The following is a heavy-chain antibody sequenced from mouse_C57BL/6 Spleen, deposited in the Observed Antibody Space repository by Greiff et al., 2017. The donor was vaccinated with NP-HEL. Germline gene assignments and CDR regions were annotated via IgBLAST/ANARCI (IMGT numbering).Heavy chain of an antibody. CDR1: GYTFTSYW. J-gene: IGHJ3*01. CDR3: ARNYGSS. Sequence: QVQLQQPGAELVKPGASVKLSCKASGYTFTSYWMQWVKQRPGQGLEWIGEIDPSDSYTNYNQKFKGKATLTVDTSSSTAYMQLSSLTSEDSAVYYCARNYGSSWGQGTLVTVSA. CDR2: IDPSDSYT. V-gene: IGHV1-50*01. D-gene: IGHD1-1*01.